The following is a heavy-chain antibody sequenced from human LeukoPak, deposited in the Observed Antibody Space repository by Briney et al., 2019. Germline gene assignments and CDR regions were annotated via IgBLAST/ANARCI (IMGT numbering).Heavy chain of an antibody. D-gene: IGHD5-12*01. CDR2: ISGSGGST. V-gene: IGHV3-23*01. CDR3: AKSYGYSGYDYLDY. Sequence: GGSLRLSCAASGFTFTSYAMSWVRQAPGKGLEWVSAISGSGGSTYYADSVKGRFTISRDNSKNTLYLQMNSLRAEDTAVYYCAKSYGYSGYDYLDYWGQGTLVTVSS. J-gene: IGHJ4*02. CDR1: GFTFTSYA.